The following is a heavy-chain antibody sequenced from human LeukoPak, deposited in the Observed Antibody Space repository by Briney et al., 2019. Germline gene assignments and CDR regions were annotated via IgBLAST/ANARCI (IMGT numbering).Heavy chain of an antibody. Sequence: GGSLRLSCAASGFTFSSYWMSWVRQAPGKGLEWVANIKQDGSENYYVDSVKGRFTIPRDNAKNSLYLQMNSLRAEDTAVYYCARDPVAARPNYYYMDVWGKGTTVTVSS. CDR2: IKQDGSEN. J-gene: IGHJ6*03. CDR3: ARDPVAARPNYYYMDV. V-gene: IGHV3-7*01. D-gene: IGHD6-6*01. CDR1: GFTFSSYW.